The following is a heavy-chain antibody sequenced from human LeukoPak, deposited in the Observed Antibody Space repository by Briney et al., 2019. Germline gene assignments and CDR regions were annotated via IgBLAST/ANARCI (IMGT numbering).Heavy chain of an antibody. CDR1: GFTFSDYE. CDR2: IAGSGGAT. CDR3: AKRGVVIRVILVGFHKEAYYFDS. J-gene: IGHJ4*02. V-gene: IGHV3-23*01. D-gene: IGHD3-22*01. Sequence: GGSLRLSCAASGFTFSDYEMNWVRQAPGKGLEWVAGIAGSGGATNYADSVKGRFTISRDNRKNTLYLQMNSLRAEDTAVYFCAKRGVVIRVILVGFHKEAYYFDSWGQGALVTVSS.